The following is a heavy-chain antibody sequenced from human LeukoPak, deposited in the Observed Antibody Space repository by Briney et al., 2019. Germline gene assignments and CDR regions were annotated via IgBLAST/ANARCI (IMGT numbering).Heavy chain of an antibody. CDR1: GFTFSSYD. D-gene: IGHD1-1*01. Sequence: GGSLILSCAASGFTFSSYDMHWVRQATGKGLEWVAIISYDGNNKYYADSVKGRFTISRDNSKNTLYLQMNSLRVEDTAVYYCAKRNGFWGQGTLVTVSS. J-gene: IGHJ4*02. V-gene: IGHV3-30*18. CDR3: AKRNGF. CDR2: ISYDGNNK.